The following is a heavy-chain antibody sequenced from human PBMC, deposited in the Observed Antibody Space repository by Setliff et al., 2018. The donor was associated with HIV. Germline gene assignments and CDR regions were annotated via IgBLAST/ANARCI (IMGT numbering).Heavy chain of an antibody. V-gene: IGHV3-7*01. CDR1: GFTFSSYG. CDR3: ARATQLRSGVVDPAAKYFYYYMDV. Sequence: PGGSLRLSCAASGFTFSSYGMHWVRQAPGKGLEWVANIKQDGSAKYYVDSVKGRFTISRDNAKNSLYLQMNSLRAEDTAVYYCARATQLRSGVVDPAAKYFYYYMDVWGKGTTVTVSS. D-gene: IGHD2-2*01. J-gene: IGHJ6*03. CDR2: IKQDGSAK.